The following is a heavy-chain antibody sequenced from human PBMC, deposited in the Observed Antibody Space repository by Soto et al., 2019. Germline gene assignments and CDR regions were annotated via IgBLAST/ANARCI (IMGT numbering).Heavy chain of an antibody. CDR2: IYWDDDK. Sequence: QITLKESGPTLVKPTQTLTLTCTFSGFSLSTSGVGVGWIRQPPGKALEWLALIYWDDDKRYSLSLKSRLTITKDTSKNQVVLTMTNMDPVDTATYYCARPSEVATKIDYWGQGTLVTVSS. CDR3: ARPSEVATKIDY. D-gene: IGHD5-12*01. CDR1: GFSLSTSGVG. V-gene: IGHV2-5*02. J-gene: IGHJ4*02.